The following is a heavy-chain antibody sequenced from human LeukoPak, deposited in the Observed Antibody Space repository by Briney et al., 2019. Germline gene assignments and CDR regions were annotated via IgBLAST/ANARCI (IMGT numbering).Heavy chain of an antibody. CDR3: AKSVTAAGTYAFDI. CDR1: GFTFSSYA. D-gene: IGHD6-13*01. J-gene: IGHJ3*02. Sequence: GGSLRLSCAASGFTFSSYAMSCVRQAPGKGLEWVSAISGPGGSTYYADSVKGRFTISRDNSRNTLYLQMNSLRAEDTAVYYCAKSVTAAGTYAFDIWGQGTVVTVSS. V-gene: IGHV3-23*01. CDR2: ISGPGGST.